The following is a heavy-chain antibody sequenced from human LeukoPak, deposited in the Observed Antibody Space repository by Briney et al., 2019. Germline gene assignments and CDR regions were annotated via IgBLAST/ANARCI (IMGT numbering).Heavy chain of an antibody. CDR3: ARETSQKGAHYMDV. CDR1: GGSISSRDY. V-gene: IGHV4-39*07. D-gene: IGHD3-16*01. CDR2: IYYSGST. J-gene: IGHJ6*03. Sequence: PSETLSLTCTVSGGSISSRDYWAWIRQPPGKGLEWIANIYYSGSTYYSPSLKSRVTISVDTSKNQFSLKLSSVTAADTAVYYCARETSQKGAHYMDVWGKGTTITISS.